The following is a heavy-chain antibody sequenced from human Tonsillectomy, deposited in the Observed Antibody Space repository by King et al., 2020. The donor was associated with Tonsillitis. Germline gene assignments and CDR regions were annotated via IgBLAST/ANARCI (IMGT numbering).Heavy chain of an antibody. D-gene: IGHD1-26*01. V-gene: IGHV3-11*06. CDR2: ISSSRGYT. CDR3: AREYGGSYYFDY. Sequence: VQLVESGGGLVKPGGSLRLSCAASGFTFSEYYMTWIRQAPGKGLEWVSYISSSRGYTNYADSVKGRFTISRDNAKNSLYLQMNSLRVEDTAVYYCAREYGGSYYFDYWGQGILVTVSS. CDR1: GFTFSEYY. J-gene: IGHJ4*02.